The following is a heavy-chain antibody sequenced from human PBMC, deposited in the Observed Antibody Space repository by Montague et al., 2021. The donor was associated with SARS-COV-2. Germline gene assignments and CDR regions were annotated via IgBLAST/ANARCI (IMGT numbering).Heavy chain of an antibody. CDR2: ISSSGGI. J-gene: IGHJ4*02. CDR3: ASSHCGGDCY. CDR1: GYISGYY. Sequence: SETLSLTCTVSGYISGYYWTWIRQSAGKGLEWIGRISSSGGIDYNASLKSRVTMSLDTSKIQLSLKLSSVTAADTAVYYCASSHCGGDCYSGQGTLVTVPS. D-gene: IGHD2-21*02. V-gene: IGHV4-4*07.